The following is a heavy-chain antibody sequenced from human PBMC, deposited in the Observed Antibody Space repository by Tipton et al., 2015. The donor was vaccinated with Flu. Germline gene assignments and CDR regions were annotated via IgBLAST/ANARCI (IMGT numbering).Heavy chain of an antibody. J-gene: IGHJ3*02. Sequence: TLSLTCTVSGGSISSYYWSWIRQPPGKGLEWIGYIYYSGSTNYNPSLKSRVTISVDTSKNQFSLKLSSVTAADTAVYYCARDRITMVRGVPRDAFDIWGQGTMVTVSS. CDR3: ARDRITMVRGVPRDAFDI. V-gene: IGHV4-59*12. D-gene: IGHD3-10*01. CDR2: IYYSGST. CDR1: GGSISSYY.